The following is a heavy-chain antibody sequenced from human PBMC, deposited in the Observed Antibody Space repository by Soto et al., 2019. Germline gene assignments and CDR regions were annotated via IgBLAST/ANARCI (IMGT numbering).Heavy chain of an antibody. Sequence: QVQLVESGGGVVQPGRSLRLSCAASGYVFNHYGLHWVRQAPGKGLAWLTLTSYDGSNKQYADSVKGRFTISRDDSKNTVYLQMNSLRVDDTAVYYCARWGGSRSSVYYIDHWGQGTLVTVSS. CDR2: TSYDGSNK. CDR1: GYVFNHYG. J-gene: IGHJ4*02. V-gene: IGHV3-33*01. CDR3: ARWGGSRSSVYYIDH. D-gene: IGHD3-10*01.